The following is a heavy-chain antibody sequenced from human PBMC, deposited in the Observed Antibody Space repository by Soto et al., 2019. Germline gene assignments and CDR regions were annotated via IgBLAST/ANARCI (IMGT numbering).Heavy chain of an antibody. CDR3: ARDRAMKGCGP. CDR2: IFYSGST. V-gene: IGHV4-31*11. J-gene: IGHJ5*02. Sequence: QVQLQESGPGLVKPSQTLSLTCAVSGGSLSSGSSYWTWIRQHPGKGLEWIGNIFYSGSTYYNPSPKGRVSISGDTSKTQFSRELGSVTAADTAVYYCARDRAMKGCGPGGQGILFTVSS. CDR1: GGSLSSGSSY.